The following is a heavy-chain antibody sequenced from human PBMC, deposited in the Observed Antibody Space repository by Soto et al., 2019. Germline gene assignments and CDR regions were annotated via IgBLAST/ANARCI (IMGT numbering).Heavy chain of an antibody. V-gene: IGHV3-21*01. J-gene: IGHJ3*02. CDR2: ISSSSSYI. CDR3: ARDRPGAAFDI. Sequence: PWGSLRLSCAASGFTFSSYSMNWVRQAPGKGLEWVSSISSSSSYIYYADSVKGRFTISRDNAKNSLYLQMNSLRAEDTAVYYCARDRPGAAFDIWGQGTMVTVSS. CDR1: GFTFSSYS.